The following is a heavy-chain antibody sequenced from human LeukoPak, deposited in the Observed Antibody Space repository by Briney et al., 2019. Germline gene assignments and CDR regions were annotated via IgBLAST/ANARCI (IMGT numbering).Heavy chain of an antibody. D-gene: IGHD2-2*01. Sequence: SETLSLTCTDSGGSISSYYWSWIRQPPGKGLEWIGYIYYSGSTNYNPSLKSRVTISVDTSKNQFSLKLSSVTAADTAVYYCAREREGYHYGMDVWGQGTTVTVSS. CDR1: GGSISSYY. CDR2: IYYSGST. J-gene: IGHJ6*02. V-gene: IGHV4-59*01. CDR3: AREREGYHYGMDV.